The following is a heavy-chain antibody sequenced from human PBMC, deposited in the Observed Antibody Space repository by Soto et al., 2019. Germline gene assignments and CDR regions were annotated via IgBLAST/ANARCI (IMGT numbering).Heavy chain of an antibody. CDR1: GYTFTGYY. V-gene: IGHV1-2*04. Sequence: ASVKVSCKASGYTFTGYYMHWVRQAPGQGLEWMGWINPNSGGTNYAQKFQGWVTISADRSISTAYLQWGSLKASDTAMYYCARHPPYSSGWTRFDYWGPGTLVTVSS. CDR2: INPNSGGT. CDR3: ARHPPYSSGWTRFDY. D-gene: IGHD6-19*01. J-gene: IGHJ4*02.